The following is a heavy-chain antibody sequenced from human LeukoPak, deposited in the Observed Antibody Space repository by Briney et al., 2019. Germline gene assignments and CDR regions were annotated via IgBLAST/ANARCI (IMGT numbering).Heavy chain of an antibody. CDR2: ISGSGGST. Sequence: GGSLRLSCAASGFTFSSYAMSWVRQAPGKGLEWVSAISGSGGSTYYADSVKGRFTISRDNSKNTLYLQMNSLRAEDTAVYYCARDTRHHYYDSSGYTDYWGQGTLVTVSS. V-gene: IGHV3-23*01. CDR1: GFTFSSYA. CDR3: ARDTRHHYYDSSGYTDY. D-gene: IGHD3-22*01. J-gene: IGHJ4*02.